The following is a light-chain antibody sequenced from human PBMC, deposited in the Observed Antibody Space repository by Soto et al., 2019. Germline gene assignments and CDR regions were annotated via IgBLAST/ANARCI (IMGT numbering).Light chain of an antibody. V-gene: IGKV3-20*01. CDR1: QSVSSSF. Sequence: EIVLTQSPGTLSLSPGERATLSCRASQSVSSSFLAWYQQKPGQAPRLLIYGAFNRATGIPDRFSGSGSGTDFTLTISRLEPEDFAVYYCQQYVSSPFTFGQGTKVEIK. CDR2: GAF. CDR3: QQYVSSPFT. J-gene: IGKJ2*01.